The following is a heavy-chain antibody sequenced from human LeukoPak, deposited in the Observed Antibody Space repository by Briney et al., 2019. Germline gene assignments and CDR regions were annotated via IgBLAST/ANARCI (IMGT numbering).Heavy chain of an antibody. J-gene: IGHJ5*02. V-gene: IGHV1-18*01. CDR2: ISAYNGNT. Sequence: GASVKVSCKASGYTFTSYGISWVRQAPGQGLEWMGWISAYNGNTNYAQKLQGRVTMTTDTSTSTAYMELRSLRSDDTAVYYCARWVPRSSWDQDRKFDPWGKGTLVTVSS. CDR1: GYTFTSYG. CDR3: ARWVPRSSWDQDRKFDP. D-gene: IGHD6-13*01.